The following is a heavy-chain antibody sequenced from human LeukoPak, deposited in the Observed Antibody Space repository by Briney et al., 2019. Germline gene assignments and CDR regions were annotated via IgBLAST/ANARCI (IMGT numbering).Heavy chain of an antibody. CDR2: IYYSGST. CDR1: GGSISSSSYY. V-gene: IGHV4-39*01. J-gene: IGHJ4*02. D-gene: IGHD6-13*01. Sequence: SETLSLTCTVSGGSISSSSYYWGWIRQPPGKGLEWIGSIYYSGSTYYNPSLKSRVTISVDTSKNQFSLKLSSVTAADTAVYYCARHLKAAAGTFSTWGQGTLVTVSS. CDR3: ARHLKAAAGTFST.